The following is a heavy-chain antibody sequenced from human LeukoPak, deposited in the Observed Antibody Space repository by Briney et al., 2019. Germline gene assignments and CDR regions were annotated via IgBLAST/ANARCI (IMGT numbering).Heavy chain of an antibody. CDR3: GRGVAPYF. CDR1: GFTFSSYR. CDR2: IDSDGGTT. J-gene: IGHJ4*02. Sequence: GGSLRLSCAASGFTFSSYRMHWVRQTPGKGLVWVSRIDSDGGTTTYADSVKGRFTISRDNAKNTLYLQMNSLRADDTAVYYCGRGVAPYFGGQGTLVTVSS. D-gene: IGHD2-2*01. V-gene: IGHV3-74*01.